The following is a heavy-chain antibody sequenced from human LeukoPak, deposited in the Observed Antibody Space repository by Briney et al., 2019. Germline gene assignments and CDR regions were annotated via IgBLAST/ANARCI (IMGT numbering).Heavy chain of an antibody. CDR2: IYYSGST. V-gene: IGHV4-59*01. CDR1: GGSISSYY. J-gene: IGHJ3*02. D-gene: IGHD5-24*01. Sequence: PSETLSLTCTVSGGSISSYYWSWIRQPPGKGLEWIGYIYYSGSTNYNPSLKSRVTISVDTSKNQFSLKLSSVTAADTAVYYCAREEMATSLNAFDIWGQGTMVTVSS. CDR3: AREEMATSLNAFDI.